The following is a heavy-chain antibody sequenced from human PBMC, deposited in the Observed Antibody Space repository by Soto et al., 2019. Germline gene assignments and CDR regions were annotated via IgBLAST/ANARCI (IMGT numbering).Heavy chain of an antibody. V-gene: IGHV3-33*01. CDR1: GFTFSSYG. Sequence: PGGSLRPSCAASGFTFSSYGMHWVRQAPGKGLEWVAVIWYDGSNRYYADSVKGRFTISRDNSKNTLYLQMNSLRAEDTAVYYCARAKGRSSTSFNFDYWGQGTLVTVSS. CDR2: IWYDGSNR. D-gene: IGHD2-2*01. J-gene: IGHJ4*02. CDR3: ARAKGRSSTSFNFDY.